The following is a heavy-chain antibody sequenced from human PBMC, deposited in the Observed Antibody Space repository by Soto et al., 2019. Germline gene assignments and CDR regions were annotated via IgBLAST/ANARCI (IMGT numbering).Heavy chain of an antibody. Sequence: PXETLWLTCTVSGGSISSSSYYWGWLRQPPGKGLEWIGSIYYSGSTYYNPSLKSRVTISVDTSKNQFSLKLSSVTAADTAVYYCARLSVAADGMGFYYYYGMDVWGQGTTVTVSS. D-gene: IGHD6-13*01. CDR1: GGSISSSSYY. CDR2: IYYSGST. J-gene: IGHJ6*02. CDR3: ARLSVAADGMGFYYYYGMDV. V-gene: IGHV4-39*01.